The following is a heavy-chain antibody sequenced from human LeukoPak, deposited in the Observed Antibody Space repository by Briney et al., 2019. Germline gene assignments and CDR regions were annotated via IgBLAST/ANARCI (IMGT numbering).Heavy chain of an antibody. CDR2: ISGSGGST. CDR1: GFTFSSYA. Sequence: GGSLRLSCAASGFTFSSYAMSWVRQAPGKGLEWVSAISGSGGSTYYADSVKGRLTISRDNSKNTVYLQVNSLRAEDTALYYCAKEGGSCTNGICYLRGGFQHWGQGSLVAVSS. V-gene: IGHV3-23*01. D-gene: IGHD2-8*01. CDR3: AKEGGSCTNGICYLRGGFQH. J-gene: IGHJ1*01.